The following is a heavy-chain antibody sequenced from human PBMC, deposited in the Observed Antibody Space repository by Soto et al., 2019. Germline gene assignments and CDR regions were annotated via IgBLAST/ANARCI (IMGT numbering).Heavy chain of an antibody. CDR1: GFTFSSYA. J-gene: IGHJ2*01. CDR3: ARPLWRDDYNWGYFDL. Sequence: QVQLVESGGGVVQPGRSLRLSCAASGFTFSSYAMHWVRQDPGEGLEWVAVKSYDGSNKYYADSVKGRFTISRDNSKNTLYLQMNSLRAEGTAVYYCARPLWRDDYNWGYFDLWGRGTLVTVSS. V-gene: IGHV3-30-3*01. D-gene: IGHD4-4*01. CDR2: KSYDGSNK.